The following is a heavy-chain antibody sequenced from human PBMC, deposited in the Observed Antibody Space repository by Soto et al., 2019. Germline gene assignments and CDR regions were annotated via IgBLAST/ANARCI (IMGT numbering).Heavy chain of an antibody. CDR1: RGSVSSGSYY. Sequence: QVQLQESGPRLVKPSENLSLTCTGSRGSVSSGSYYWSWIRQPPGKGLEWIGYIFYSGISNYNHSLKSRVTISVDTSKNQFSLKLISVTAADTAVYYCAKDGGPNTGIYRFDSWGQGTLVTVSS. CDR3: AKDGGPNTGIYRFDS. D-gene: IGHD1-26*01. V-gene: IGHV4-61*01. J-gene: IGHJ4*02. CDR2: IFYSGIS.